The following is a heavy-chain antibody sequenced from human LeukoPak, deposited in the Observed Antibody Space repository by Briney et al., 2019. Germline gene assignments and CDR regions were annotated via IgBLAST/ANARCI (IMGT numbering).Heavy chain of an antibody. CDR1: GGSFSGYY. CDR3: ARGGSCSSTSCYAILGFDP. J-gene: IGHJ5*02. Sequence: SETLSLTCAVYGGSFSGYYWSWIRQPPGKGLEWIGEINHSGSTNYNPSLKSRVTISVDTSRNQFSLKLRSVTAADTAVYYCARGGSCSSTSCYAILGFDPWGQGTLVTVSS. CDR2: INHSGST. D-gene: IGHD2-2*01. V-gene: IGHV4-34*01.